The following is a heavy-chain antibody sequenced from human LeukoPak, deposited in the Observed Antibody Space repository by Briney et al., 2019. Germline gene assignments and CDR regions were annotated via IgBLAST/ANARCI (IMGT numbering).Heavy chain of an antibody. D-gene: IGHD2-15*01. V-gene: IGHV3-30*02. J-gene: IGHJ4*02. CDR3: AKDWSDIVVVVAATPGMLFDY. CDR2: IRYDGSNK. CDR1: GFTFNNYG. Sequence: GGSLRLSCAASGFTFNNYGMHWVRQAPGKGLEWVAFIRYDGSNKYYADSVKGRFTISRDNSKNTLYLQMNSLRAEDTAVYYCAKDWSDIVVVVAATPGMLFDYWGQGTLVTVSS.